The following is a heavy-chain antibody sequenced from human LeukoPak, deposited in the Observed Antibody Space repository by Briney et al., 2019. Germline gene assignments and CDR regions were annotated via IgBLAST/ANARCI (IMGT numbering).Heavy chain of an antibody. CDR2: IASKTYGGTA. J-gene: IGHJ5*02. CDR1: GFTFGDYA. CDR3: TTDPYYDYVWGSSLFDP. V-gene: IGHV3-49*04. Sequence: SLRLSCTASGFTFGDYAMTWVRQAPGKGLEWVGFIASKTYGGTAEYAASVKGRFTISRDDSKSIAYLQMNSLKTEGTAVYYCTTDPYYDYVWGSSLFDPWGQGTLVTVSS. D-gene: IGHD3-16*01.